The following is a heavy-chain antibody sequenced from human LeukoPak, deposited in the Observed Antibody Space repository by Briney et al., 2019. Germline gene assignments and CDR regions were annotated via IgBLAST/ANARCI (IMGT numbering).Heavy chain of an antibody. CDR3: ARVRRWLQFEYFDY. V-gene: IGHV1-2*02. CDR2: INPNSGGT. D-gene: IGHD5-24*01. Sequence: ASVKVSCKASGYTFTGYYMHWVRQAPGQRLEWMGWINPNSGGTNYAQKFQGRVTMTRDTSISTAYMELSRLRSDDTAVYYCARVRRWLQFEYFDYWGQGTLVTVSS. CDR1: GYTFTGYY. J-gene: IGHJ4*02.